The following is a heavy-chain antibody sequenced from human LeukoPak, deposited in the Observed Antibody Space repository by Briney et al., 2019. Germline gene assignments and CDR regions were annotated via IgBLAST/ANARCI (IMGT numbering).Heavy chain of an antibody. CDR3: ASILGYCSSTSCRYFDY. J-gene: IGHJ4*02. CDR1: GGSISSSSYY. Sequence: SETLSLTCTVSGGSISSSSYYWGWIRQPPGKGLEWIGSIYYSGSTYYNPSLKSRVTISVDTSKNQFSLRLSSVTAADTAVYYCASILGYCSSTSCRYFDYWGQGTLVTVSS. D-gene: IGHD2-2*01. V-gene: IGHV4-39*01. CDR2: IYYSGST.